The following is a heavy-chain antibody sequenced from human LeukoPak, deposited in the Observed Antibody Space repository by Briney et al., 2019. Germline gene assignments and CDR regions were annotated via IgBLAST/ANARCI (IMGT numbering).Heavy chain of an antibody. D-gene: IGHD3-3*01. CDR2: IYYSGST. J-gene: IGHJ5*02. CDR1: GGSISSYY. V-gene: IGHV4-59*01. Sequence: SETLSLTCTVSGGSISSYYWSWIRQPPGKGMEWIGYIYYSGSTNYNPSLKSRVTISVDTSKNQFSLKLSSVTAADTAVYYCARLSLPDDEFDPWGQGTLVTVSS. CDR3: ARLSLPDDEFDP.